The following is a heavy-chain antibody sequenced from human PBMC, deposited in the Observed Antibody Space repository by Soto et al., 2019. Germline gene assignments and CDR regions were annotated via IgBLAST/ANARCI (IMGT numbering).Heavy chain of an antibody. J-gene: IGHJ4*02. Sequence: GASVKVSCGASGYIFTVLDINWVRQTTGQGLEWMGWMQPSSGRTGYAQKFQGRVTMTRDTSINTAYMELSSLTSDDTAFYYCARGVTAGVDYWGQGTLVTVSS. CDR1: GYIFTVLD. V-gene: IGHV1-8*01. D-gene: IGHD1-26*01. CDR2: MQPSSGRT. CDR3: ARGVTAGVDY.